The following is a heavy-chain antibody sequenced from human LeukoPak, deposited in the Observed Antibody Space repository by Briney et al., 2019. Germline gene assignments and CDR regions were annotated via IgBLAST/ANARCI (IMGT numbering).Heavy chain of an antibody. Sequence: GASVKVSCKASGGTFSSYAISWVRQAPGQGLEWMGRIIPILGIANYAQKFQGRVTITADKSTSTAYMELSSLRSEDTAVYYCARAGGSKHYYDSSGYYRPSDYWGQGTLVTVSS. CDR1: GGTFSSYA. V-gene: IGHV1-69*04. CDR3: ARAGGSKHYYDSSGYYRPSDY. D-gene: IGHD3-22*01. J-gene: IGHJ4*02. CDR2: IIPILGIA.